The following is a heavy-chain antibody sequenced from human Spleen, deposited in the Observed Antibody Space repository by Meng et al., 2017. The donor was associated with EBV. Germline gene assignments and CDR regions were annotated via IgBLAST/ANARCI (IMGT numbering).Heavy chain of an antibody. Sequence: QITLKESGPTLXXXXXTXPLXCTVSGFSLSTSGVGVGWIRQPPGKALEWLALIYWDDDKRFSPSLKSRLTITKDTPRNQVVLTMTNMDPVDTATYYCAHSQQLVRPFDYWGQGTLVTVSS. CDR3: AHSQQLVRPFDY. V-gene: IGHV2-5*02. CDR2: IYWDDDK. J-gene: IGHJ4*02. D-gene: IGHD6-13*01. CDR1: GFSLSTSGVG.